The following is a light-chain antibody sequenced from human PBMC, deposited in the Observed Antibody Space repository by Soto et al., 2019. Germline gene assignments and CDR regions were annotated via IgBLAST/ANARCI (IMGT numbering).Light chain of an antibody. V-gene: IGKV3-20*01. Sequence: EILFTQSPATLSLSPGERGTLSCRASQSVSSYLAWYQQTPGQPPRILIYGASSRDTGIPDRFSGSGSGTDFTLTISRLEPEDFEVYYCQQYGSSPLTFGGGTKVDIK. J-gene: IGKJ4*01. CDR2: GAS. CDR3: QQYGSSPLT. CDR1: QSVSSY.